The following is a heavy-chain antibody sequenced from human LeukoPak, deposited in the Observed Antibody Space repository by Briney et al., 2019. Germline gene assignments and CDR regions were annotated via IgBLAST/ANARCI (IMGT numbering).Heavy chain of an antibody. Sequence: GGSLRLSCAASGFTFSSYSMNWVRQAPGKGLEWVSSISSSSSYIYYADSVKGRFTISRDNAKNSLYLQMNSLRAEDTAVYYCARVANDFWSGYYVVWGQGTLVTVSS. V-gene: IGHV3-21*01. D-gene: IGHD3-3*01. CDR2: ISSSSSYI. CDR3: ARVANDFWSGYYVV. J-gene: IGHJ4*02. CDR1: GFTFSSYS.